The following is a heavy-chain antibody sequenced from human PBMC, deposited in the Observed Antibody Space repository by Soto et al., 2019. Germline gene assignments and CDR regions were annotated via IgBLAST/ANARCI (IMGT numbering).Heavy chain of an antibody. J-gene: IGHJ5*02. D-gene: IGHD2-15*01. CDR3: AVHGVVVPAGATNRFGP. CDR1: RFTFSTYS. Sequence: EVQLVESGGGLVKPGGSLRLSCAASRFTFSTYSMNWVRQAPGKGLEWVSSISSGSDYIYYADSVKGRFTISRDNAENSLFLQMNRLRAEDTAVYSCAVHGVVVPAGATNRFGPWGQGTLVTVSS. V-gene: IGHV3-21*01. CDR2: ISSGSDYI.